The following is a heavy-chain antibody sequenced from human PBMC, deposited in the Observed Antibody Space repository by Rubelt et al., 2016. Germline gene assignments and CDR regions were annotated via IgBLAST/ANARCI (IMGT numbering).Heavy chain of an antibody. CDR3: ARHAGDGGNSEDWFDP. CDR1: GYSFTSYW. Sequence: EVQLVQSGAEVKKPGESLRISCKGSGYSFTSYWISWVRQMPGKGLEWMGRIDPSDSYTNYSPSFQGHVTISADKSISTAYLKWSSLKASDTAMYYCARHAGDGGNSEDWFDPWGQGTLVTVSS. J-gene: IGHJ5*02. D-gene: IGHD4-23*01. CDR2: IDPSDSYT. V-gene: IGHV5-10-1*01.